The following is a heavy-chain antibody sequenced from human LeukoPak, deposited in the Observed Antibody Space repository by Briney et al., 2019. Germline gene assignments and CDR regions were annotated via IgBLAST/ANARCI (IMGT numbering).Heavy chain of an antibody. CDR3: ARDFFVYGVS. CDR1: GFTFSSYS. J-gene: IGHJ4*02. Sequence: GGALRLSCAASGFTFSSYSMNWVRQAPGKGLEGVSYISSSSSTIYYADSVKGRFTSSRDNAKNSLYLQMNSLRAEDTGVYYCARDFFVYGVSWGQGTLVTVSS. CDR2: ISSSSSTI. V-gene: IGHV3-48*01. D-gene: IGHD5/OR15-5a*01.